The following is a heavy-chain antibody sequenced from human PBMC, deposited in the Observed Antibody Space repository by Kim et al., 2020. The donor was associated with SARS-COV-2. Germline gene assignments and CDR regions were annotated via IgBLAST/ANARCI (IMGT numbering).Heavy chain of an antibody. Sequence: ASVKVSCKASGYTFTGYYMHWVRQAPGQGLEWMGRINPNSGGTNYAQKFQGRVTMTRDTSISTAYMELSRLRSDDTAVYYCARGLLGDCSSTSCYAEWFDPWGQGTLVTVSS. CDR1: GYTFTGYY. CDR2: INPNSGGT. D-gene: IGHD2-2*01. V-gene: IGHV1-2*06. CDR3: ARGLLGDCSSTSCYAEWFDP. J-gene: IGHJ5*02.